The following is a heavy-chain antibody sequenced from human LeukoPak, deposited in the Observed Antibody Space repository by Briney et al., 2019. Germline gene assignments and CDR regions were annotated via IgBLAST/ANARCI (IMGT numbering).Heavy chain of an antibody. Sequence: SVKVSCKASGGTFSSYAISWVRQAPGQGLEWMGGIIPIFGTANYAQKFQGRVTITADESTSTAYMGLSSLRSEDTAVYYCARYYDFWSGQTRNWFDPWGQGTLVTVSS. CDR3: ARYYDFWSGQTRNWFDP. CDR1: GGTFSSYA. D-gene: IGHD3-3*01. CDR2: IIPIFGTA. J-gene: IGHJ5*02. V-gene: IGHV1-69*13.